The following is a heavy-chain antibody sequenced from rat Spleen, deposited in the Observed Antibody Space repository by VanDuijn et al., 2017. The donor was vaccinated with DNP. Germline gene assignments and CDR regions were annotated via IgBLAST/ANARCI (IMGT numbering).Heavy chain of an antibody. V-gene: IGHV3-3*01. Sequence: VQLKESGPGLVQPSQTLSLACTVSGFSLTNYHVHWVRQPSGNKLEWMGSVNSAGTTNYNPSLKSRISITRDTSKNQLFLQVNSVTTEDTATYYCARWPGYNPPYAMDAWGQGTSVTVSS. CDR3: ARWPGYNPPYAMDA. D-gene: IGHD1-4*01. J-gene: IGHJ4*01. CDR1: GFSLTNYHV. CDR2: VNSAGTT.